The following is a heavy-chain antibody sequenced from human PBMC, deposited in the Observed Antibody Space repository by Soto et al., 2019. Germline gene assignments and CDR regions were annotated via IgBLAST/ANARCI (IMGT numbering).Heavy chain of an antibody. D-gene: IGHD2-2*01. V-gene: IGHV3-7*05. CDR2: IKQDGSEK. J-gene: IGHJ4*02. CDR3: AKEGPNQLLLSYYFDY. Sequence: PGGSLRLSCAASGFTFSSYWMSWVRQAPGKGLEWVANIKQDGSEKYYVDSVKGRFTISRDNAKNKLYLQMNSLRVEDTAVYYCAKEGPNQLLLSYYFDYWGQGTLVTVSS. CDR1: GFTFSSYW.